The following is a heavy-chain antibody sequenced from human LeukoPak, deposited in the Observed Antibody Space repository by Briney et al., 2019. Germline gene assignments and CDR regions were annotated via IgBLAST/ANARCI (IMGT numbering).Heavy chain of an antibody. CDR1: GFTFDDYG. CDR2: INWNGGST. V-gene: IGHV3-20*04. D-gene: IGHD3-22*01. J-gene: IGHJ4*02. CDR3: AREAPEYYYDSSGYYFDY. Sequence: GGSLRLSCAASGFTFDDYGVSWVRQAPGKGLEWVSGINWNGGSTGYADSVKGRFTISRDNAKNSLYLQMNSLRAEDTALYYCAREAPEYYYDSSGYYFDYWGQGTLVTVSS.